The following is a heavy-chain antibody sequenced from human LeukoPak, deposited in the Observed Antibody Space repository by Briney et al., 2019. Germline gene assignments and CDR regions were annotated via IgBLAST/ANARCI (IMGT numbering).Heavy chain of an antibody. D-gene: IGHD6-13*01. CDR2: IYYSGST. CDR3: AREDSSSWPPGEYFQH. J-gene: IGHJ1*01. V-gene: IGHV4-59*12. CDR1: GGSISSYY. Sequence: PSETLSLTCTVSGGSISSYYWSWIRQPPGKGLEWIGYIYYSGSTNYNPSLKSRVTISVDTSKNQFSLKLSSVTAADTAVYYCAREDSSSWPPGEYFQHWGQGTLVTVSS.